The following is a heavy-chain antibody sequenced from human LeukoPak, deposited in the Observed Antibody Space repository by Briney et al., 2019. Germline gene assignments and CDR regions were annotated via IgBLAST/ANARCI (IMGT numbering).Heavy chain of an antibody. CDR1: GFTFSSYS. CDR2: IGGGGVTT. CDR3: AREGGGSGLWYYDL. V-gene: IGHV3-64*02. J-gene: IGHJ2*01. D-gene: IGHD1-26*01. Sequence: GGSLRLSCAASGFTFSSYSMHWVRQAPGKGPEFVSVIGGGGVTTFYADSVKDRFTISRDNSKNTLYLDMGSLRAEDMAVYYCAREGGGSGLWYYDLWGRGTLVTVSS.